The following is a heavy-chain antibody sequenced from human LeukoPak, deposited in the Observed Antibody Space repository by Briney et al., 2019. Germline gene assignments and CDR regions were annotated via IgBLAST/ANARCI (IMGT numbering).Heavy chain of an antibody. V-gene: IGHV1-24*01. J-gene: IGHJ4*02. D-gene: IGHD3-22*01. CDR3: ATSSHDSSGYYYVRYFDY. CDR2: CYLEDGET. CDR1: GYTLTELT. Sequence: ASENVSRKCSGYTLTELTMHWVRQAPRQGLGRVGVCYLEDGETIYAQKFQGRVTMTEDTSTDTAYMEMSSLRSEDTAVYYCATSSHDSSGYYYVRYFDYWGQGTLVTVSS.